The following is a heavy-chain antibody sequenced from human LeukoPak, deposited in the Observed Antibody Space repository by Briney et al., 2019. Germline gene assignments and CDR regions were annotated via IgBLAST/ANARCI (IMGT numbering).Heavy chain of an antibody. Sequence: TQTLSLTCTVSGGSISSGGYYWSWIRQHPGKGLEWIGYIYHSGSTYYNPSLKSRVTISVDRSKNQFSLKLSSVTAADTAVYYCARTQTLSYDAYYFDYWGQGTLVTVSS. CDR3: ARTQTLSYDAYYFDY. V-gene: IGHV4-30-2*01. J-gene: IGHJ4*02. D-gene: IGHD3-22*01. CDR2: IYHSGST. CDR1: GGSISSGGYY.